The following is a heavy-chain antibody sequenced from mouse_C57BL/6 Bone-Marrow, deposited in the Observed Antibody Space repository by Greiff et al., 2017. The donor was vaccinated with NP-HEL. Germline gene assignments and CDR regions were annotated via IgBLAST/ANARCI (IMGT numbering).Heavy chain of an antibody. J-gene: IGHJ4*01. CDR1: GFTFSDYY. Sequence: EVMLVESEGGLVQPGSSMKLSCTASGFTFSDYYMAWVRQVPEKGLEWVANINYDGSSTYYLDSLKSRFIISRDNAKNILYLQMSSLKSEDTATYYCARDRTAQATPYAMDYWGQGTSVTVSS. CDR2: INYDGSST. CDR3: ARDRTAQATPYAMDY. V-gene: IGHV5-16*01. D-gene: IGHD3-2*02.